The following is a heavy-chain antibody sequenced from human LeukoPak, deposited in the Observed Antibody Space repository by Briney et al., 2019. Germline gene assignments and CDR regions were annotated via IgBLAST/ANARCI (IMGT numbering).Heavy chain of an antibody. CDR3: ATRPAGSTWYGVFNY. CDR1: GGSINSHY. V-gene: IGHV4-59*11. CDR2: VFNGGNT. D-gene: IGHD6-13*01. Sequence: SETLSLTCSVSGGSINSHYWSWIRQPPGKGLEWIGYVFNGGNTNYNPSLKSRVTMSVDTSRDQFSLRLSSVTAADTAIYYCATRPAGSTWYGVFNYWSQGTLVTVSS. J-gene: IGHJ4*02.